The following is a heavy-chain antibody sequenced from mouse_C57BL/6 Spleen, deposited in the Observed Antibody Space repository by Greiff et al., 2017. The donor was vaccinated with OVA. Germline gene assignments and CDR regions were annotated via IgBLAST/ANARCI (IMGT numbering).Heavy chain of an antibody. Sequence: DVMLVESGGGLVKPGGSLKLSCAASGFTFSDYGMHWVRQAPEQGLEWVAYISSGSSTIYYADTVKGRFTISRDNAKNTLFLQMTSLRSEDTAMYYCARNGLGKDYAMDYWGQGTSVTVSS. J-gene: IGHJ4*01. D-gene: IGHD3-1*01. CDR3: ARNGLGKDYAMDY. CDR2: ISSGSSTI. CDR1: GFTFSDYG. V-gene: IGHV5-17*01.